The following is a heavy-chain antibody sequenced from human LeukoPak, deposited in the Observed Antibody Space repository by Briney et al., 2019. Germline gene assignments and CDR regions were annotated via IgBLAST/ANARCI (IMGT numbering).Heavy chain of an antibody. CDR1: GYNFNNAW. CDR3: TTDGGKGGY. D-gene: IGHD4-23*01. Sequence: GGSLRLSCAASGYNFNNAWVSWVRQAPGKGLQWLGRLKIETFAETADYAAPAKGRFIISTDDSRDTLYLHMNSLKSEDTAVYYCTTDGGKGGYWGQGTLVTVSS. V-gene: IGHV3-15*01. CDR2: LKIETFAETA. J-gene: IGHJ4*02.